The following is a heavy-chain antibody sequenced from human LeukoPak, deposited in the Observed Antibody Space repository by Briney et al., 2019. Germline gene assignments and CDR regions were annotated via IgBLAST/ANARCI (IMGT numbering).Heavy chain of an antibody. J-gene: IGHJ4*02. CDR1: GGSISSGGYS. CDR2: IYHSGST. Sequence: SQTLSLTCAVSGGSISSGGYSWSWIRQPPGKGLEWIGDIYHSGSTYYNPSLKSRVTISVDRSKNQFSLKLSSVTAADTAVYYCARRIPHYYGSGSPSHYFDYWGQGTLVTVSS. CDR3: ARRIPHYYGSGSPSHYFDY. V-gene: IGHV4-30-2*01. D-gene: IGHD3-10*01.